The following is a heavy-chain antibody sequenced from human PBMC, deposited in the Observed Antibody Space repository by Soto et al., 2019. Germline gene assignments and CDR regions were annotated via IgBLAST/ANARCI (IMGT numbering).Heavy chain of an antibody. V-gene: IGHV3-74*01. D-gene: IGHD2-2*01. CDR1: GFTFSSYW. J-gene: IGHJ6*02. CDR2: INSDGSST. Sequence: EVQLVESGGGLVQPGGSLRLSCAASGFTFSSYWMHWVRQAPGKGLVWVSSINSDGSSTSYADSVKGRFTISRDNAKNTLYLQMNSLRAEDTALYYCARDQKYQLLSPYFYYDGMDVWGQGTTVTVSS. CDR3: ARDQKYQLLSPYFYYDGMDV.